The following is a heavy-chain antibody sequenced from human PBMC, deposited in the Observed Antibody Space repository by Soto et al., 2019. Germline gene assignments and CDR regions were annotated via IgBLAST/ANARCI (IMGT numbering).Heavy chain of an antibody. V-gene: IGHV1-8*01. D-gene: IGHD2-15*01. CDR3: ARAQSYCSGGSCYYYYMDV. CDR1: GYTFTSYD. CDR2: MNPNSGNT. Sequence: QVQLVQSGAEVKKPGASVKVSCKASGYTFTSYDINWVRQATGQGLEWMGWMNPNSGNTGYAQKFQGRVTMTRNTSISTAYMELSSLRSEDTAVYYCARAQSYCSGGSCYYYYMDVWGKGTTVTVSS. J-gene: IGHJ6*03.